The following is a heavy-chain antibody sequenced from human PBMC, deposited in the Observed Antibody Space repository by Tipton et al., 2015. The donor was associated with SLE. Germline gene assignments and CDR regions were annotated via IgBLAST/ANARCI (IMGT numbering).Heavy chain of an antibody. J-gene: IGHJ5*02. Sequence: TLSLTCTVSGGSISSYYWSWIRQPPGKGLEWIGNIYFSGSSNYNPSLKSRVSTSVDPSKNQFSLKLSSVTAADTAVYYCAREIVDTGMGFDLWGQGTLVTVSS. CDR1: GGSISSYY. V-gene: IGHV4-59*01. D-gene: IGHD5-18*01. CDR2: IYFSGSS. CDR3: AREIVDTGMGFDL.